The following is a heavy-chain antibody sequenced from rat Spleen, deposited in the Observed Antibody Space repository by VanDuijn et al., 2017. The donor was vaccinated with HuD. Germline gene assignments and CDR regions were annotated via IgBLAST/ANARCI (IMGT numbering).Heavy chain of an antibody. CDR2: MKYDGDT. Sequence: QVQLKESGPGLVQPSQTLSLTCTVSGFSLMDYSVDWVRQPPGKGLEWMGRMKYDGDTSYNSALKSRLSISRDTSKSQVFLKIYSLQTEDTATYFCTRESLPGYNSHWFVYWGQGTLVTVSS. J-gene: IGHJ3*01. CDR1: GFSLMDYS. V-gene: IGHV2S30*01. D-gene: IGHD1-4*01. CDR3: TRESLPGYNSHWFVY.